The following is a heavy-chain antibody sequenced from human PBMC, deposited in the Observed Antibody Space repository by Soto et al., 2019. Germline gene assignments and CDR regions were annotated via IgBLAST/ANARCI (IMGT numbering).Heavy chain of an antibody. V-gene: IGHV1-2*02. CDR1: EYTFIGFH. Sequence: QVQLVQSGAEVKKPGASVKVSCEASEYTFIGFHLHWVRQAPGQGLEWMGWINTKSGDTQYAQKFQGKVTLTRDTSISTGYSELRRLESNDTAVYYCAKGLWTVGHCTGGSCYDGMDVWCQATTVTVSS. CDR2: INTKSGDT. D-gene: IGHD2-15*01. J-gene: IGHJ6*02. CDR3: AKGLWTVGHCTGGSCYDGMDV.